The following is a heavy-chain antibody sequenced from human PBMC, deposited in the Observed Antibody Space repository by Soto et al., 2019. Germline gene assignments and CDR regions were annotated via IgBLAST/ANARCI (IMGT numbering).Heavy chain of an antibody. J-gene: IGHJ6*02. V-gene: IGHV3-23*01. CDR1: GFTFSSYA. D-gene: IGHD6-25*01. CDR3: AKVTDPVSTSSGDV. CDR2: ISGSGGST. Sequence: EVPLLESGGGLVQPGGSLRLSCAASGFTFSSYAMSWVRQAPGKGLEWVSAISGSGGSTYYADSVKGRFTISRDNSKNPLYLQMNRLGGEDTCVYYCAKVTDPVSTSSGDVWGQGTTVTDSS.